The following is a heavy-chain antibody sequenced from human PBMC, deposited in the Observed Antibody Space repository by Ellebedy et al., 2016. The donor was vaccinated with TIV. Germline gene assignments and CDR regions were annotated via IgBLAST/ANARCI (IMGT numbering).Heavy chain of an antibody. CDR2: IWYDGSNK. CDR3: ARDLMWFGELLYSSDTYYYYGMDV. CDR1: GFTFSSYG. Sequence: GESLKISXAASGFTFSSYGMHWVRQAPGKGLEWVAVIWYDGSNKYYADSVKGRFTISRDNSKNTLYLQMNSLRAEDTAVYYCARDLMWFGELLYSSDTYYYYGMDVWGQGTTVTVSS. V-gene: IGHV3-33*01. J-gene: IGHJ6*02. D-gene: IGHD3-10*01.